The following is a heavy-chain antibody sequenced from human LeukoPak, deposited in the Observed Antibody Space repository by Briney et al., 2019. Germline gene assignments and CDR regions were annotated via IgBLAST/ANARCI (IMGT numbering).Heavy chain of an antibody. CDR3: ASHSGGYAY. V-gene: IGHV4-30-4*07. Sequence: SQTLSLTCAVSGGSISSGGYSWSWVRQRPGKGLEWIGYIDYSGSTYYNPSLKSRVIISVDTSKNQFSLKLSSVTAADTAVYYCASHSGGYAYWGQGTLVTVSS. D-gene: IGHD5-12*01. CDR2: IDYSGST. J-gene: IGHJ4*02. CDR1: GGSISSGGYS.